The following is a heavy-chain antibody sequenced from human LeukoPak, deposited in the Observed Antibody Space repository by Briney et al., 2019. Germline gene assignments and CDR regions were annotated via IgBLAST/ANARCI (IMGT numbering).Heavy chain of an antibody. CDR3: AKDSGYGDYENYYYMDV. Sequence: GGSLRLSCAASGFTFSSYGMHWVRQAPGKGLEWVAVISYDGSNKYCADSVKGRFTISRDNSKNTLYLQMNSLRAEDTAVYYCAKDSGYGDYENYYYMDVWGKGTTVTVSS. CDR2: ISYDGSNK. V-gene: IGHV3-30*18. J-gene: IGHJ6*03. D-gene: IGHD4-17*01. CDR1: GFTFSSYG.